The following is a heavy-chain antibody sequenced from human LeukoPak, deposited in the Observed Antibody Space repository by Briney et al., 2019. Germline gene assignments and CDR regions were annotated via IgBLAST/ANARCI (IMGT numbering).Heavy chain of an antibody. CDR1: GGSIRSSGYY. Sequence: SETLSLTCTVSGGSIRSSGYYWAWIRQPPGKGLESIANIYYSGNTYYNPSLKSRVTISVDTSKNQFSLKLTSVTAADTAVYYCARHRVYDWNYPIWFDPWGQGTLVTASS. D-gene: IGHD3-16*01. CDR2: IYYSGNT. J-gene: IGHJ5*02. V-gene: IGHV4-39*01. CDR3: ARHRVYDWNYPIWFDP.